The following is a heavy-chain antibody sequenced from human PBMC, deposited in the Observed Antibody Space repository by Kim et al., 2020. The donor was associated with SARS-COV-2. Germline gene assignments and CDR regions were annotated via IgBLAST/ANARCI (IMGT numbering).Heavy chain of an antibody. CDR3: ATAPAVAGTPNDYYYYYGMDV. Sequence: ASVKVSCKVSGYTLIELSMHWVRQAPGKGLEWMGGFDPEDAETIYAQKCQGRVTMTEDTSTDTAYMELSSLRSEDTAVYYCATAPAVAGTPNDYYYYYGMDVWGQGTTVTVSS. CDR2: FDPEDAET. CDR1: GYTLIELS. D-gene: IGHD6-19*01. V-gene: IGHV1-24*01. J-gene: IGHJ6*02.